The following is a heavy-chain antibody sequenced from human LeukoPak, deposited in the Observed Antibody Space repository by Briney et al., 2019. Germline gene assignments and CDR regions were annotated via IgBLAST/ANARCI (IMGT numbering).Heavy chain of an antibody. V-gene: IGHV4-39*01. CDR1: GGSISSSSYY. Sequence: SETLSLTCTVSGGSISSSSYYWGWIRQPPGKGLEWVGSIYYSGSTYYNPSLKSRVTISVDTSKNQFSLKLSSVTAADTAVYYCARAGSYGTRTEPLNWFDHWGQGTLVTVSS. J-gene: IGHJ5*02. D-gene: IGHD1-26*01. CDR3: ARAGSYGTRTEPLNWFDH. CDR2: IYYSGST.